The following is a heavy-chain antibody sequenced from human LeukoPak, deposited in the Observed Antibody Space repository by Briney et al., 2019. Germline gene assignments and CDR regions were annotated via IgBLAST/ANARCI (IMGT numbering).Heavy chain of an antibody. CDR1: GGSISSSSYY. V-gene: IGHV4-39*07. Sequence: SETLSLTCTVSGGSISSSSYYWGWIRQPPGKGLEWIGEIYHSGSTNYNPSLKSRVTISVDKSKNQFSLKLSSVTAADTAVYYCARIYGAPYVGFDYWGQGTLVTVSS. D-gene: IGHD4-17*01. CDR3: ARIYGAPYVGFDY. J-gene: IGHJ4*02. CDR2: IYHSGST.